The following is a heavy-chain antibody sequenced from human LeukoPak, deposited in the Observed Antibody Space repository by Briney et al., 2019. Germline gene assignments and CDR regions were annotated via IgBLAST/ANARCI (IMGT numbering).Heavy chain of an antibody. CDR1: GGSISSYY. Sequence: QVQLQESGPGLVKPSETLSLTCTVSGGSISSYYWSWIRQPPGKGLEWIGYIYYSGSTNYNPSLKSRVTISVDTSKNQFSLKLSSVTAADTAVYYCARIPWGGYFDYWGQGTLVTVSS. V-gene: IGHV4-59*01. CDR2: IYYSGST. D-gene: IGHD3-16*01. J-gene: IGHJ4*02. CDR3: ARIPWGGYFDY.